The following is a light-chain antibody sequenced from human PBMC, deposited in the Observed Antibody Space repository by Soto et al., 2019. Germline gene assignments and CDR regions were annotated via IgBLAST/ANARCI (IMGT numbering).Light chain of an antibody. CDR3: QQYGSSPLT. CDR1: QSVSSSY. CDR2: GAS. J-gene: IGKJ3*01. V-gene: IGKV3-20*01. Sequence: EIVLTQSPGTLSLSPGERATLSCRASQSVSSSYLAWYQQKPGQAPRLLIYGASSRATGIPDRFSGSGSGTDFTLPISRLEPEDFVVYYCQQYGSSPLTFGPGTKVDIK.